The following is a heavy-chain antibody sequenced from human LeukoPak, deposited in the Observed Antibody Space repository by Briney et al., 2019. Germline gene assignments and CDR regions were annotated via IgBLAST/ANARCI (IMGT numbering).Heavy chain of an antibody. CDR2: ISSSSSYI. V-gene: IGHV3-21*01. CDR1: GFTFSSYS. Sequence: GGSLRLSCAASGFTFSSYSMNWVRQAPGKGLEWVSSISSSSSYIYYADSVKGRFTISRDNAKNSLYLQMNSLRAEDTAVYYCARGESSSWYSVSSPTAFDYWGQGTLVTVSS. D-gene: IGHD6-13*01. CDR3: ARGESSSWYSVSSPTAFDY. J-gene: IGHJ4*02.